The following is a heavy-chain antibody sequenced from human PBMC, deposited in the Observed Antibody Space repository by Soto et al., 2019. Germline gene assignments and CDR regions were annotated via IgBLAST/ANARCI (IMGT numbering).Heavy chain of an antibody. CDR1: GESIISSSYY. J-gene: IGHJ4*02. V-gene: IGHV4-39*01. Sequence: PSETLSLTCIVSGESIISSSYYFLCIRQPPWKGWELIGSIYYSGRTHYNPSFKSRVTISIDTSKNQFSLQLSSVTATDTAVYYCARQRTTVVTQAYFDLWRQGALVTVS. CDR2: IYYSGRT. CDR3: ARQRTTVVTQAYFDL. D-gene: IGHD2-21*02.